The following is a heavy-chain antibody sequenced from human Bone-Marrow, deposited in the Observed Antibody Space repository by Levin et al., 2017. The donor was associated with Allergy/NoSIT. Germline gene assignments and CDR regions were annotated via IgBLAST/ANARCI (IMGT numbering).Heavy chain of an antibody. CDR3: ARDRVVVVGLFQS. V-gene: IGHV3-23*01. J-gene: IGHJ5*02. CDR1: GFHFTTHA. Sequence: GESLKITCAASGFHFTTHAMSWVRQAPGQGLEWVSAISGSGDSTFYSESVKGRFTISRDNSKNTFSLQMNNLRTEDTGIYYCARDRVVVVGLFQSWGQGTQVTVSS. CDR2: ISGSGDST. D-gene: IGHD2-15*01.